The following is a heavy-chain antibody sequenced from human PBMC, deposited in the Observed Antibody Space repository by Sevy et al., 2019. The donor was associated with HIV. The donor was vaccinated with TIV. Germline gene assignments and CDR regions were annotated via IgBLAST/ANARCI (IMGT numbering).Heavy chain of an antibody. V-gene: IGHV3-48*02. J-gene: IGHJ4*02. Sequence: GGSLRLSCAASGFTFSSYSMNWVRQAPGKGLEWVSYIDKNSGTIYYADSVKGRFLISRDNAKDSLSLQMNGLRDEDTAVYYCTRANLEYCSGGSCSTFGFWGQGTLVTVSS. CDR3: TRANLEYCSGGSCSTFGF. CDR1: GFTFSSYS. CDR2: IDKNSGTI. D-gene: IGHD2-15*01.